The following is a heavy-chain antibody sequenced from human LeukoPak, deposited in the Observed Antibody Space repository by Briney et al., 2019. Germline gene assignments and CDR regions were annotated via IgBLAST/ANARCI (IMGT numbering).Heavy chain of an antibody. CDR1: GITHSSDF. J-gene: IGHJ4*02. CDR2: IYSGGST. CDR3: STATIHYYSFSGDLDS. V-gene: IGHV3-66*01. Sequence: GGSLRQSREDAGITHSSDFRRAGRQAPGKGLEWVSVIYSGGSTHYADSVKGRFTISRDNSKNTLYLQMNSLRAEDTAVYYCSTATIHYYSFSGDLDSWGQGTLVTVSS. D-gene: IGHD3-22*01.